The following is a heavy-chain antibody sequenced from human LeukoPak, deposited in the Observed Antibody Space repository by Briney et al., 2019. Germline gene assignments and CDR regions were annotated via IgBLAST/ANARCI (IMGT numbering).Heavy chain of an antibody. CDR1: GYTFTSYD. Sequence: GASVKVSCKASGYTFTSYDINWVRQATGQGLEWMGWMNPNSGNTGYAQKFQGRVTMTRNTSISTAYMELSSLRSEDTAVYYCARGDRGTAAGNNWFNPWGQGTLVTVSS. D-gene: IGHD6-13*01. J-gene: IGHJ5*02. CDR2: MNPNSGNT. CDR3: ARGDRGTAAGNNWFNP. V-gene: IGHV1-8*01.